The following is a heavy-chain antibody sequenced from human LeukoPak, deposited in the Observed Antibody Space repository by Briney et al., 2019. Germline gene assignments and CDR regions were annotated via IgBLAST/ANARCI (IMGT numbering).Heavy chain of an antibody. J-gene: IGHJ4*02. D-gene: IGHD4-17*01. CDR2: ISSSSYI. V-gene: IGHV3-21*01. CDR1: GFTFSSYS. Sequence: PGGSLRLSCAASGFTFSSYSMNWVRQAPGKGLEWVSSISSSSYIYYADSVKGRFTISRDNAKNSLYLQMNSLRAEDTAVYYCARSPRDDYGDYGLMNRDYWGQGTLVTVSS. CDR3: ARSPRDDYGDYGLMNRDY.